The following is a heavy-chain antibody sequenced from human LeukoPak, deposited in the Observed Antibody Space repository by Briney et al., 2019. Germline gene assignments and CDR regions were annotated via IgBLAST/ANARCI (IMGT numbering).Heavy chain of an antibody. CDR3: ARVPSRTPAAGIDY. CDR1: GFTFTSYW. D-gene: IGHD6-13*01. CDR2: INSDGSGT. Sequence: GGSLRLSCAASGFTFTSYWMHWVRQVPGKGLVWVSRINSDGSGTTYADSVKGRFTISRDNAKNTLYLQMNSLRAEDTAVYHCARVPSRTPAAGIDYWGQGTLVTVSS. V-gene: IGHV3-74*01. J-gene: IGHJ4*02.